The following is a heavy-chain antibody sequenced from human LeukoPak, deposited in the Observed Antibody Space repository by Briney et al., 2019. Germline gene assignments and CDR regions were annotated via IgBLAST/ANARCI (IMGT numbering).Heavy chain of an antibody. V-gene: IGHV4-30-4*01. CDR2: IYYSGST. CDR1: GGSISRGDYY. CDR3: ARMTTVTNNWFDP. J-gene: IGHJ5*02. D-gene: IGHD4-17*01. Sequence: SETLSLTCTVSGGSISRGDYYWSWIRQPPGKGLEWIGYIYYSGSTYYNPSLKSRVTISVDTSKNQFSLKLSSVTAADTAVYYCARMTTVTNNWFDPWGQGTLVTVSS.